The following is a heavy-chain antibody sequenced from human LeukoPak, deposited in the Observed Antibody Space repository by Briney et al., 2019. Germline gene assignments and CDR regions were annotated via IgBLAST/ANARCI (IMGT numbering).Heavy chain of an antibody. Sequence: GGSLRLSCAASGLTFSNYALSWVRRAPGKGLEWVSGISHSGGNTYYSDSVKGRFTISRENSKNRLYLQMNSLRAEDTAVYYCARVWTATTPDYWGQGTLVTVSS. CDR2: ISHSGGNT. V-gene: IGHV3-23*01. CDR1: GLTFSNYA. J-gene: IGHJ4*02. D-gene: IGHD4-17*01. CDR3: ARVWTATTPDY.